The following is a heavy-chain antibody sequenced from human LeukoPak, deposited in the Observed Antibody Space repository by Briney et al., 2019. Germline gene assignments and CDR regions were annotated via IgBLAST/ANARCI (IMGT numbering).Heavy chain of an antibody. Sequence: GGSLRLSCAASGFTFSNYGMHWVRQAPGKGLDWVAAIWPDGINRDYADSVRGRFTISRDNSKNILYLQMDSLGAEDTALYYCAKDCGGDCHVYCWGQGTLVTVSS. D-gene: IGHD2-21*02. CDR1: GFTFSNYG. V-gene: IGHV3-30*02. CDR2: IWPDGINR. CDR3: AKDCGGDCHVYC. J-gene: IGHJ4*02.